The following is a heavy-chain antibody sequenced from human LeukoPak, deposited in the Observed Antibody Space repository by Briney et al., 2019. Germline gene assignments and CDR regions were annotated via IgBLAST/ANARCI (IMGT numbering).Heavy chain of an antibody. CDR1: GGSISGYY. CDR3: ARAGGIRGSALDLDY. CDR2: MDTSGHT. J-gene: IGHJ4*02. V-gene: IGHV4-4*07. Sequence: SETLSLTCIVSGGSISGYYWSWIRQPAGKGLEWIGHMDTSGHTNYNSSLMSRVTMSVDTSKNQFSLRLTSVTAADTAVYYCARAGGIRGSALDLDYWGQGTLVTVSS. D-gene: IGHD3-10*01.